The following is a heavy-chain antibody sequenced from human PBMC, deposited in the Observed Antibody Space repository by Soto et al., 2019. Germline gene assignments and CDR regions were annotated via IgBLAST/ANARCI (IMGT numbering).Heavy chain of an antibody. Sequence: SETLSLTCTVSGGSISSSSYYWGWIRQPPGKGLEWIGSIYYSGSTYYNPSLKSRVTISVDKSKNQFSLKLSSVVAADTAVYYCARAGFRSGYYPFDYWGQGTLVTVSS. J-gene: IGHJ4*02. V-gene: IGHV4-39*07. CDR2: IYYSGST. CDR3: ARAGFRSGYYPFDY. CDR1: GGSISSSSYY. D-gene: IGHD3-22*01.